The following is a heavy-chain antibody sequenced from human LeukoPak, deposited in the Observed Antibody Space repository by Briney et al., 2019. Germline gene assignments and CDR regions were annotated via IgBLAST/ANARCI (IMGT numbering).Heavy chain of an antibody. CDR2: IKSKTDGGTT. D-gene: IGHD4-17*01. CDR1: GFTFSNAW. V-gene: IGHV3-15*01. J-gene: IGHJ4*02. CDR3: TTGDDYGDYGFNY. Sequence: GGSLRLSCAASGFTFSNAWMSWVRQAPGKGLEWVGRIKSKTDGGTTDYAAPVKGRFTISRDDSKNTLYLQMNSLKTEDTAVYYCTTGDDYGDYGFNYWGQGTLVTVSS.